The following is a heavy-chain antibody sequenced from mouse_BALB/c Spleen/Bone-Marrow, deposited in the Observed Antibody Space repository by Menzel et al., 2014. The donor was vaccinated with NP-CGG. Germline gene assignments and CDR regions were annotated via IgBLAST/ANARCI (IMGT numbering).Heavy chain of an antibody. D-gene: IGHD1-1*01. CDR1: GYTFTDYA. V-gene: IGHV1-67*01. J-gene: IGHJ3*01. CDR3: ARGYYGSSYLFAY. Sequence: QVQLKHSGPELVRPGVSVKISCKGSGYTFTDYAMHWVKQSHAKSLEWIGVISTYSGNTNYNQKFKGKATMTVDKSSSTAYMELARLTSKDSAIYYCARGYYGSSYLFAYWGQGTLVTVSA. CDR2: ISTYSGNT.